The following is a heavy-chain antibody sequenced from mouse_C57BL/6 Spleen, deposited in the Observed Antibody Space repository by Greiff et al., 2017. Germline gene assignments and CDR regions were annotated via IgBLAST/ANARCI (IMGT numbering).Heavy chain of an antibody. V-gene: IGHV1-69*01. CDR1: GYTFTSYW. Sequence: VQLQQPGAELVMPGASVKLSCKASGYTFTSYWMHWVKQRPGQGLEWIGEIDPSDSYTNYNQKFKGNSTLTVDKSSSTAYMQLSSLTSEDSAVYYCARRAGYLDDWGQGTTLTVSS. J-gene: IGHJ2*01. CDR3: ARRAGYLDD. CDR2: IDPSDSYT.